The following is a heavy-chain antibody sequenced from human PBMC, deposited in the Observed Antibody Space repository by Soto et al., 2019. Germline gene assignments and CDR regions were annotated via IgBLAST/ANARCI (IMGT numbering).Heavy chain of an antibody. Sequence: PSETLSLTCTISGGSMTSLYWSWIRQPPGKGLEWIGYIYYSGTTNYNPSLKSRVTISVDTSKNQFSLNLSSVTAADTAVYYCARHYNYYDFWSGYFDYWGQGTLVTVSS. CDR3: ARHYNYYDFWSGYFDY. CDR2: IYYSGTT. CDR1: GGSMTSLY. J-gene: IGHJ4*02. V-gene: IGHV4-59*08. D-gene: IGHD3-3*01.